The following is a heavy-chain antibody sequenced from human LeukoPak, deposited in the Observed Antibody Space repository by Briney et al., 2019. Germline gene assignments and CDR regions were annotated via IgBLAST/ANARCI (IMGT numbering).Heavy chain of an antibody. V-gene: IGHV4-59*01. CDR3: ARVFRGAVTSNFFDP. CDR2: VHGDGTT. CDR1: GDSMKTNY. J-gene: IGHJ5*02. Sequence: SETLSLTCNVSGDSMKTNYWTWIRQPPGKGLEWIGFVHGDGTTNYNPSLNSRVTISIDTSENQLSLRLNSVTAADTAVYYCARVFRGAVTSNFFDPWGQGTPVTVSS. D-gene: IGHD4-17*01.